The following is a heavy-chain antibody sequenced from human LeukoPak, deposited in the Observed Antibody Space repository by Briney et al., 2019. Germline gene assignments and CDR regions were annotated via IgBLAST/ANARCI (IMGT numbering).Heavy chain of an antibody. CDR2: LSRRDGSS. Sequence: HTGGSRRPALSPPGFTFRTYAMTWVRRPPGKGLGWFSSLSRRDGSSYFGASVKGPSTTSRNNANNTRYLQMNSRRVNNSPVYFCAKGRGSRAYNYLDSWGRGSLVTVS. V-gene: IGHV3-23*01. CDR3: AKGRGSRAYNYLDS. D-gene: IGHD2-2*01. CDR1: GFTFRTYA. J-gene: IGHJ2*01.